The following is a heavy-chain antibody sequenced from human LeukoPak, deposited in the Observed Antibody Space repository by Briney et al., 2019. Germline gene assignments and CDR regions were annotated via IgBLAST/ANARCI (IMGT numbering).Heavy chain of an antibody. Sequence: PGGSLRLSCAASGFTFSTYAMDWVRQAPGKGLEWVSYLSSSSSVIYHADSVKGRFTISRDNSKNTMYLQMSSLRAEDTAVYYCAKVPADPSEPLPPHAFDIWGQGQWSPSLQ. D-gene: IGHD2-2*01. CDR1: GFTFSTYA. J-gene: IGHJ3*02. CDR3: AKVPADPSEPLPPHAFDI. V-gene: IGHV3-48*01. CDR2: LSSSSSVI.